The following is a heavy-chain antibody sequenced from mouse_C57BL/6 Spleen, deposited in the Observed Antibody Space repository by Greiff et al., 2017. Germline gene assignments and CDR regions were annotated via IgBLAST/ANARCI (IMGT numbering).Heavy chain of an antibody. CDR3: ARYGSSWFAY. CDR2: INPSTGGT. CDR1: GYSFTGYY. V-gene: IGHV1-42*01. D-gene: IGHD1-1*01. Sequence: EVKLMESGPELVKPGASVKISCKASGYSFTGYYMNWVKQSPEKSLEWIGEINPSTGGTTYNQKFKAKATLTVDKSSSTAYMQLKSLTSEDSAVYYCARYGSSWFAYWGQGTLVTVSA. J-gene: IGHJ3*01.